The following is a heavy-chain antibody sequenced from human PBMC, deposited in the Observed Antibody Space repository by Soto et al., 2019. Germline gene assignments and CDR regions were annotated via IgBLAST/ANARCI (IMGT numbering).Heavy chain of an antibody. D-gene: IGHD3-10*01. CDR3: AKVSGSITMVRGVYYYGMDV. J-gene: IGHJ6*02. CDR1: GFTFSSYA. V-gene: IGHV3-23*01. CDR2: ISGSGGST. Sequence: GGSLRLSCAASGFTFSSYAMSWVRQAPGKGLEWVSAISGSGGSTYYADSVKGRFTISRDNSKNTLYLQMNSLRAEDTAVYYCAKVSGSITMVRGVYYYGMDVWGQGTTVTVSS.